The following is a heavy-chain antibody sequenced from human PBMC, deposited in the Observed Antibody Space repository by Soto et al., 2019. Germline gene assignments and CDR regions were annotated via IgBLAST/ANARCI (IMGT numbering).Heavy chain of an antibody. Sequence: SVKVSCKASGGTSSSYAISWVRQAPGEGLEWMGGIIPIFGTANYEQKFQGRVTITADESTSTAYMELSSLRSEDTAVYYYSRQYCCDGNGYYAFDNWGQGTMVTVSS. CDR2: IIPIFGTA. CDR1: GGTSSSYA. CDR3: SRQYCCDGNGYYAFDN. V-gene: IGHV1-69*13. J-gene: IGHJ3*02. D-gene: IGHD3-22*01.